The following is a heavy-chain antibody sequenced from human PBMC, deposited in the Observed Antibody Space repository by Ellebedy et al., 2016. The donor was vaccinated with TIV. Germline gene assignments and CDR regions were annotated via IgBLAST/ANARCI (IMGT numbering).Heavy chain of an antibody. CDR2: ISSNGGST. CDR1: GFTFSSYA. CDR3: ARKDSSSWYGSFIDY. V-gene: IGHV3-64*01. Sequence: PGGSLRLSCAASGFTFSSYAMHWVRQAPGKGLEYVSAISSNGGSTYYANSVKGRFTISRDNSKNTLYLQMGSLRAEDMAVYYCARKDSSSWYGSFIDYWGQGTLVTVSS. J-gene: IGHJ4*02. D-gene: IGHD6-13*01.